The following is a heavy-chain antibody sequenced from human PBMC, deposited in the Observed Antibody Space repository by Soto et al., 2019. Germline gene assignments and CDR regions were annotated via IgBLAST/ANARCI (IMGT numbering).Heavy chain of an antibody. CDR3: ARAWGDFGDYFDS. CDR2: IYYTGST. D-gene: IGHD4-17*01. Sequence: PSETLSLTCTVSGGSLSSYYWSWIRQPPGKRLEWIGYIYYTGSTNYNPSLKSRVTISVDTSKTQFSLKLTSVTAADTAVYYCARAWGDFGDYFDSWGQGTLVTVSS. CDR1: GGSLSSYY. J-gene: IGHJ4*02. V-gene: IGHV4-59*01.